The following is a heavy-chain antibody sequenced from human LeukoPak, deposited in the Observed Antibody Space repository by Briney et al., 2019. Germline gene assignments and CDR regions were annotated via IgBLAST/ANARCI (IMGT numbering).Heavy chain of an antibody. CDR3: ARDIGGILTGYYFDY. J-gene: IGHJ4*02. CDR1: GGSISSGSYY. Sequence: SETLSLTCTVSGGSISSGSYYWSWIRQPAGKELEWIGRIYTSGSTNYNPSLKSRVTISVDTSKNQFSLKLSSVTAADTAVYYCARDIGGILTGYYFDYWGQGTLVTVSS. CDR2: IYTSGST. D-gene: IGHD3-9*01. V-gene: IGHV4-61*02.